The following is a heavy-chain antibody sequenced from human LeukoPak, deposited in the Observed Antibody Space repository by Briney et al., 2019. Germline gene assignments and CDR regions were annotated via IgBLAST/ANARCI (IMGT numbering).Heavy chain of an antibody. J-gene: IGHJ4*02. Sequence: ASVKVSCKASGGTFSSYAISWVRQAPGQGLEWTGWISAYNGNTNYAQKLQGRVTMTTDTSTSTAYMELRSLRSDDTAVYYCARDGAFIAVAATGYWGQGTLVTVSS. V-gene: IGHV1-18*01. D-gene: IGHD6-19*01. CDR3: ARDGAFIAVAATGY. CDR1: GGTFSSYA. CDR2: ISAYNGNT.